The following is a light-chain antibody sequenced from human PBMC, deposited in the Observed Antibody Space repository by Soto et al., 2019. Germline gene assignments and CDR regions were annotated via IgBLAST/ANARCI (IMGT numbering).Light chain of an antibody. CDR1: SGHSNYA. J-gene: IGLJ2*01. V-gene: IGLV4-69*01. CDR2: LNSDGSH. Sequence: QPVLTQSPSASASLGASVNLTCTLSSGHSNYAIAWHQQQSEKGPRYLMTLNSDGSHSKGDGIPDRFSGSSSGAERYLTIFGLHSEDEADYYCQTWGSGILVFGGGTKVTVL. CDR3: QTWGSGILV.